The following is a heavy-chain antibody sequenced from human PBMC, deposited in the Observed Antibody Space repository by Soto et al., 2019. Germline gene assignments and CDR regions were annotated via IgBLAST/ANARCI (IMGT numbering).Heavy chain of an antibody. V-gene: IGHV3-9*01. CDR1: GFTFDDYA. CDR2: ISWNSGSI. CDR3: AKDRGLGYCSGGSCSEGFDY. D-gene: IGHD2-15*01. J-gene: IGHJ4*02. Sequence: EVQLVESGGGLVQPGRSLRLSCAASGFTFDDYAMHWVRQAPGKGLEWVSGISWNSGSIGYADSVKGRFTISRDNAKNSLYLQMNSLRAEDTALYYCAKDRGLGYCSGGSCSEGFDYWGQGTLVTVSS.